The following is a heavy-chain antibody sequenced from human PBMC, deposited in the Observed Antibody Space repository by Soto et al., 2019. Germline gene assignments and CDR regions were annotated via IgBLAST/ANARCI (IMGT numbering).Heavy chain of an antibody. CDR1: GYTFSTYG. CDR2: ISAYSGKT. D-gene: IGHD2-8*01. CDR3: ASDITCTTGACYNDY. Sequence: QVQLVQSGAEVKKPGASVKVSCKASGYTFSTYGISWVRQAPGQGLEWLGWISAYSGKTNYAQKLQGRGTMTTDTSTSTAYMELRSLRSDDTAIYYCASDITCTTGACYNDYWGQGTLVTVPS. J-gene: IGHJ4*02. V-gene: IGHV1-18*01.